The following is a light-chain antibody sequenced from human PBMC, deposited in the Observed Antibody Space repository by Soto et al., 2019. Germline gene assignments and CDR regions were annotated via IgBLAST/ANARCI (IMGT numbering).Light chain of an antibody. CDR1: QSVSISS. J-gene: IGKJ1*01. CDR3: HQYATSPRT. CDR2: GAS. V-gene: IGKV3-20*01. Sequence: EIVLTQSPGTLSLSPGERATLSCRASQSVSISSLAWYQQKPGQAPRLLIYGASSRATGIPDRFSGGGSGTDFTLTISRLEPEDFAVYYCHQYATSPRTFGQGTKVEIK.